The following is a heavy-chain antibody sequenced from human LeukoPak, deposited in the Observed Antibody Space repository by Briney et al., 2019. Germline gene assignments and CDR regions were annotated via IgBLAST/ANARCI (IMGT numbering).Heavy chain of an antibody. CDR1: GFTFSDYA. D-gene: IGHD6-25*01. J-gene: IGHJ5*02. CDR2: ISGSGAST. V-gene: IGHV3-23*01. CDR3: AKGASSGWLLYWFDP. Sequence: GGSLRLSCAASGFTFSDYAMTWVRRAPGKGLQWVSGISGSGASTYYGDSVKGRFIISRDNSKNTLYLQIDSLRAEDTAVYYCAKGASSGWLLYWFDPWGQGTLVTVSS.